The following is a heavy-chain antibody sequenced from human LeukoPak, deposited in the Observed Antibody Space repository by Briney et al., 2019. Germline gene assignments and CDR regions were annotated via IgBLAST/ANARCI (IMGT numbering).Heavy chain of an antibody. CDR2: IYYSGST. V-gene: IGHV4-59*01. Sequence: SETLPLTCTVSGGSISSYYWSWIRQPPGKGLEWIGYIYYSGSTNYNPSLKSRVTISVDTSKNQFSLKLSSVTAADTAVYYCARKLGGYYDFWSGYYDYWGQGTLVTVSS. CDR1: GGSISSYY. D-gene: IGHD3-3*01. J-gene: IGHJ4*02. CDR3: ARKLGGYYDFWSGYYDY.